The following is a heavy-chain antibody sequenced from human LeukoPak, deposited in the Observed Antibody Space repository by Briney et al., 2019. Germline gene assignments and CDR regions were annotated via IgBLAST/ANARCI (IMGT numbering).Heavy chain of an antibody. J-gene: IGHJ4*02. Sequence: PGGSLRLPCEASGFTFSTYSMNWVRQAPGKGLEWVSYINSSGIVIYYADSVKGRFTISRDNAKNSLYLQMNSLRAEDTAVYYCARDLHRDGVNWPYFDYWGQGTLVTVSS. D-gene: IGHD5-24*01. CDR3: ARDLHRDGVNWPYFDY. V-gene: IGHV3-48*04. CDR2: INSSGIVI. CDR1: GFTFSTYS.